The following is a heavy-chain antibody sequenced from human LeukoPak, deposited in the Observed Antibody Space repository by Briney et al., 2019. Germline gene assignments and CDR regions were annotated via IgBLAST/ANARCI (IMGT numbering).Heavy chain of an antibody. CDR3: AKANYYDSSSLDV. V-gene: IGHV3-23*01. Sequence: GGSLRLSCAASGFTFSSYAMSWVRQAPGKGLEWVSAISGSGGSAYYADSVKGRFTISRDNSKNTLYLQMNSLRAEDTAIYYCAKANYYDSSSLDVWGKGTTVTVSS. J-gene: IGHJ6*04. CDR1: GFTFSSYA. CDR2: ISGSGGSA. D-gene: IGHD3-22*01.